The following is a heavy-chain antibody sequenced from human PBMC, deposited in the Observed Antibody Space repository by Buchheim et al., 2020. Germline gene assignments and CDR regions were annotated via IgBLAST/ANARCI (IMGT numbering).Heavy chain of an antibody. D-gene: IGHD6-13*01. Sequence: QVQLVESGGSVVQPGRSLRLSCAASGFTFSNYGIHWVRQAPGKGLEWLALISHDGTRKYYIDSVRGRFTLSRDNSKNTLYLQMNSLRPEDTAVYFCAKDTGTSSWYPDDRGFFDHWGQGTL. V-gene: IGHV3-30*18. CDR2: ISHDGTRK. CDR1: GFTFSNYG. CDR3: AKDTGTSSWYPDDRGFFDH. J-gene: IGHJ4*02.